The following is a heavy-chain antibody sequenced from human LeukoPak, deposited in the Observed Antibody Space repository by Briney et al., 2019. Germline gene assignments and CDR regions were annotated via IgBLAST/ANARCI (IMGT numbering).Heavy chain of an antibody. Sequence: PGESLKISCKGSEYNFTNYYIGWVRQMPGKGLEWMGIIYPGDSETRYSPFFQGQITISADKSISTAYLQWSSLKASDTAMYYCARDKLLKPTAMTIGAFDIWGQGTVVTVSS. V-gene: IGHV5-51*01. D-gene: IGHD2-2*01. J-gene: IGHJ3*02. CDR1: EYNFTNYY. CDR2: IYPGDSET. CDR3: ARDKLLKPTAMTIGAFDI.